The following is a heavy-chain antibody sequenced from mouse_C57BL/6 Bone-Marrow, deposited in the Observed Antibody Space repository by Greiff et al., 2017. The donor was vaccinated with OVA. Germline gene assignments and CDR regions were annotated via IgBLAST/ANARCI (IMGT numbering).Heavy chain of an antibody. CDR3: AMDYYGSRGDWYFDV. D-gene: IGHD1-1*01. V-gene: IGHV1-18*01. CDR1: GYTFTDYN. CDR2: INPNNGGT. J-gene: IGHJ1*03. Sequence: VQLQQSGPELVKPGASVKIPCKASGYTFTDYNMDWVKQSHGKSLEWIGDINPNNGGTIYNQKFKGKATLTVDKSSSTAYMELRSLTSEDTAVYSCAMDYYGSRGDWYFDVWGTGTTVTVSS.